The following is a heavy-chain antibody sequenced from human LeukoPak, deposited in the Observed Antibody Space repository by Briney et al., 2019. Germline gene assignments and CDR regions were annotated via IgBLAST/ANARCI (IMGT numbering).Heavy chain of an antibody. Sequence: SETLSLTCTVSGGSIRSYSWSWIRQPAGKGLEWIGRIYTSGSTNYNPSLKSRVTMSVDTSKNQISLKLSSVTAADTAMYYCARGMLGIWPDWGSGITVTVSS. CDR3: ARGMLGIWPD. D-gene: IGHD2-8*01. J-gene: IGHJ6*04. V-gene: IGHV4-4*07. CDR2: IYTSGST. CDR1: GGSIRSYS.